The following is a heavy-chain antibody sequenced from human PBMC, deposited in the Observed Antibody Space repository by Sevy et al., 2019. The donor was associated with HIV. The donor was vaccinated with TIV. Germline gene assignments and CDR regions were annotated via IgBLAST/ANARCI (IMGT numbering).Heavy chain of an antibody. CDR3: ARGRSLGEFDSSGYFFDS. CDR2: IHHNGST. D-gene: IGHD3-22*01. Sequence: SETLSLTCAVYGASFRNFYWSWIRQSPGKGLEWIGEIHHNGSTSFNPSLQSRFTMSEDKSKSKFSLNLRSLTAADTPVYYCARGRSLGEFDSSGYFFDSWGSGTLVTVSS. CDR1: GASFRNFY. V-gene: IGHV4-34*01. J-gene: IGHJ4*02.